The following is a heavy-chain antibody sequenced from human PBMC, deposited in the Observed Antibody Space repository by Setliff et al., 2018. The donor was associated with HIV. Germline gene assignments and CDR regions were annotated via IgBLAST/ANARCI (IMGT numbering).Heavy chain of an antibody. J-gene: IGHJ4*02. CDR1: GFSLDTSGVA. V-gene: IGHV2-5*02. D-gene: IGHD3-16*01. CDR2: IYWDDDK. CDR3: AGQIRLGNIYYFDY. Sequence: SGPTLVNPTQTLTLTCTFSGFSLDTSGVAVGWIRQPPGKALEWLALIYWDDDKRYSPSLKSRLTITKDTSKNQVVLTMTNMDPVDTATYYCAGQIRLGNIYYFDYWGQGTLVTVSS.